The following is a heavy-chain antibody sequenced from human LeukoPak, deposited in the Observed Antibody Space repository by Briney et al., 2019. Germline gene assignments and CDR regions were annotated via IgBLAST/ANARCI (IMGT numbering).Heavy chain of an antibody. Sequence: GGSLRLSCAASGFTFSSYAMSWVRQAPGKGLEWVSAISGSGGSTYYAEPVKGRFTISRDNSKNTLYLQMNSLRAEDTAVYYCANDPGTVTMVRGDFYYWGQGTLVTVSS. CDR3: ANDPGTVTMVRGDFYY. J-gene: IGHJ4*02. CDR1: GFTFSSYA. V-gene: IGHV3-23*01. D-gene: IGHD3-10*01. CDR2: ISGSGGST.